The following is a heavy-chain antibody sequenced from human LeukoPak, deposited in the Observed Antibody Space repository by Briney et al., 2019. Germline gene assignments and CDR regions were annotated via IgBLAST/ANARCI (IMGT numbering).Heavy chain of an antibody. CDR3: AKGPHGNSGSYQYYFDY. CDR1: GFTFSSYA. J-gene: IGHJ4*02. CDR2: ISGSGGST. V-gene: IGHV3-23*01. Sequence: PGGSLRLSCAASGFTFSSYAMSWVRQAPGKGLEWVPAISGSGGSTYYADSVKGRFTISRDNSKNTLYLQMNSLRAEDTAVYYCAKGPHGNSGSYQYYFDYWGQGTLVTVSS. D-gene: IGHD1-26*01.